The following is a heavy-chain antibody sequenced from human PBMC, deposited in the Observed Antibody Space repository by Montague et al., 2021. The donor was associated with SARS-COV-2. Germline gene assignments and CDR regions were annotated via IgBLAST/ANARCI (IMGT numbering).Heavy chain of an antibody. CDR1: GFSLTTSGVA. CDR2: IYWDDDK. J-gene: IGHJ5*02. V-gene: IGHV2-5*02. D-gene: IGHD1-1*01. CDR3: VYRSRTGGSPWFGP. Sequence: PALVKPTQTLTLTCSFSGFSLTTSGVAVGWIRQPPGKALEWLAHIYWDDDKAYSPSLKTRLTITKDTSKNQVVLTMTNMDPVDIATYYCVYRSRTGGSPWFGPWGQGTLVTVCS.